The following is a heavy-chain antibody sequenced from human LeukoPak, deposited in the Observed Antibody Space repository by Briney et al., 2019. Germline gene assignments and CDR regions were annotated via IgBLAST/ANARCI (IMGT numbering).Heavy chain of an antibody. J-gene: IGHJ4*02. CDR2: IYYSGST. D-gene: IGHD4-23*01. CDR1: GGSVSSSSYY. CDR3: ARSTVVTHFDY. V-gene: IGHV4-39*07. Sequence: SETLSLTCTVSGGSVSSSSYYWGWIRQPPGKGLEWIVSIYYSGSTYYNPSLKSRVIISVDTSKNQFSLKLSSVTAADTAVYYCARSTVVTHFDYWGQGTLVTVSS.